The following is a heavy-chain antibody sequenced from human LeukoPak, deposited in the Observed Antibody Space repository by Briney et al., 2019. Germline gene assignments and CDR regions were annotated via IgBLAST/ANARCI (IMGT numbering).Heavy chain of an antibody. Sequence: PGGSLRLSCAASGFTFSSYWMSWVRQAPGKGLEWVANINQDGTDKYYVDSVKGRFTISRDNAENSLFLQMNSLRVEDTAVYYCAKLTKYFYGSETYYFFEHWGQGTPVTASS. V-gene: IGHV3-7*01. CDR3: AKLTKYFYGSETYYFFEH. CDR1: GFTFSSYW. J-gene: IGHJ4*02. D-gene: IGHD3-10*01. CDR2: INQDGTDK.